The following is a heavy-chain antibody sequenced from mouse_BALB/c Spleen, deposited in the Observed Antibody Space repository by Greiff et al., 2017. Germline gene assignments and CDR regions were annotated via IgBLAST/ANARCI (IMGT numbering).Heavy chain of an antibody. D-gene: IGHD2-3*01. Sequence: VQLQQSGAELVRSGASVKLSCTASGFNIKDYYMHWVKQRPEQGLEWIGWIDPENGDTEYAPKFQGKATMTADTSSNTAYLQLSSLTSEDTAVYYCLDDGFAYWGQGTLVTVSA. CDR1: GFNIKDYY. V-gene: IGHV14-4*02. J-gene: IGHJ3*01. CDR2: IDPENGDT. CDR3: LDDGFAY.